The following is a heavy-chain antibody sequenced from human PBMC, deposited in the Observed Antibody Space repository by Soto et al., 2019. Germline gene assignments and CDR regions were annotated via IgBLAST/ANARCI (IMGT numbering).Heavy chain of an antibody. D-gene: IGHD2-2*01. V-gene: IGHV1-69*13. CDR2: IIPIFGTA. J-gene: IGHJ6*02. CDR1: GGTFSSYA. CDR3: ARGYCSSTSCLAGYYYYGMDV. Sequence: ASVKVSCKASGGTFSSYAISWVRQAPGQGLEWMGGIIPIFGTANYAQKFQGRVTITADESTSTAYMELSSLRPEDTAVYYCARGYCSSTSCLAGYYYYGMDVWGQGTTVTVSS.